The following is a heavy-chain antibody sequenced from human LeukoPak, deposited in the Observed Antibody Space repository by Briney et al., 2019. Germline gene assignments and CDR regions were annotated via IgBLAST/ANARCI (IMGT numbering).Heavy chain of an antibody. Sequence: GGCLRLSRAASGFTFSSYWMHWVRQAPGKGLGWVSRINSDGSSTSYADSVKGRFTISRDNAKNTLYLQMNSLRAEDTAVYYCARDRDVDDFDSWGHGTLVTVPS. CDR1: GFTFSSYW. D-gene: IGHD2-15*01. J-gene: IGHJ4*01. V-gene: IGHV3-74*01. CDR2: INSDGSST. CDR3: ARDRDVDDFDS.